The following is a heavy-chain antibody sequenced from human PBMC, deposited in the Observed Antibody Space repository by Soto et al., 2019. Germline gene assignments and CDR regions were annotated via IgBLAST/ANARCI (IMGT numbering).Heavy chain of an antibody. CDR1: GYTFTNYD. V-gene: IGHV1-8*01. J-gene: IGHJ6*02. Sequence: ASVKVSCKASGYTFTNYDINWVRQATGQGLEWMGWMSPKSGSRGNAQKFQGRVTMTTDSSISTAYMELSGLRSEDTAVDYCARVRGIAVAADYYYYGVEFRGQGTKVMVSS. CDR3: ARVRGIAVAADYYYYGVEF. CDR2: MSPKSGSR. D-gene: IGHD6-19*01.